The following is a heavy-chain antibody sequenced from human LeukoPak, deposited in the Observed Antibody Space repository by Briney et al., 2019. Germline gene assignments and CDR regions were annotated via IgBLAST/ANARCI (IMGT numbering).Heavy chain of an antibody. D-gene: IGHD3-10*01. CDR1: GYTFTKYY. CDR2: INPSDSGT. J-gene: IGHJ4*02. Sequence: ASVKVSCKASGYTFTKYYIHWVRQAPGQGLEWVGIINPSDSGTTSAQEFQGRVTMTRDMSTSTVYMELSSLRSEDTAVYYCAAYGSGRYSYFNYWGQGTLVTVSS. CDR3: AAYGSGRYSYFNY. V-gene: IGHV1-46*01.